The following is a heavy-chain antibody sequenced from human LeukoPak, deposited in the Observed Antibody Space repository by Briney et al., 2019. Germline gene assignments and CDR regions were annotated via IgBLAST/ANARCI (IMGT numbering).Heavy chain of an antibody. Sequence: PXXSLRLSCAASGFTFNTHAMGWVRQAPGKGLEWVSALSGSGGSTYYADSVKGRFTISRDNSKNILYLQMNSLKAEDTAVYYCAKTFRPSGDFFSFDLWGQGTLVTVSS. V-gene: IGHV3-23*01. CDR3: AKTFRPSGDFFSFDL. CDR2: LSGSGGST. D-gene: IGHD4-17*01. CDR1: GFTFNTHA. J-gene: IGHJ4*02.